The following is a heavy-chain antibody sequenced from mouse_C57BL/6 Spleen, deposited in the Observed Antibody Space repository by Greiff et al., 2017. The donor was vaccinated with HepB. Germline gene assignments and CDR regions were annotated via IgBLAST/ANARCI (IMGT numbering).Heavy chain of an antibody. CDR2: IDPEDGDT. CDR1: GFNIKDYY. V-gene: IGHV14-1*01. CDR3: TRDYSNYLWFAY. J-gene: IGHJ3*01. D-gene: IGHD2-5*01. Sequence: VQLQQSGAELVRPGASVKLSCTASGFNIKDYYMHWVKQRPEQGLEWIGRIDPEDGDTEYAPKFQGNATMTADTSSNTAYLQLSSLTSEDTAVYYCTRDYSNYLWFAYWGQGTLVTVSA.